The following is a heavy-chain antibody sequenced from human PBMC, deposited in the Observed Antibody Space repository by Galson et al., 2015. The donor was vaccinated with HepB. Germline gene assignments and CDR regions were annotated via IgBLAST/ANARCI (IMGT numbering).Heavy chain of an antibody. CDR2: IKSKTDGGTA. V-gene: IGHV3-15*01. D-gene: IGHD4-17*01. CDR3: TTVATVTKGTLDY. Sequence: CAGSGFVFTYASMSWVRQAPGRGLEWIGLIKSKTDGGTADYAAPVEGRFTISRDDSKNTVYLQLNSLKTEDTAVYFCTTVATVTKGTLDYWGQGILVTVSS. CDR1: GFVFTYAS. J-gene: IGHJ4*02.